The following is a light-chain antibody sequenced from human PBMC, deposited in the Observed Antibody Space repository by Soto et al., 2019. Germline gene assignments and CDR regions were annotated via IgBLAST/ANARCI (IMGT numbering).Light chain of an antibody. CDR2: EVS. Sequence: QSALTQPASVSGSPGQSITISCTGTSSDVGGYNYVSWYQQHPGKAPKLMIYEVSNRPSGVSNRLSGSKSGNTASLTISGLQAEDEADYYCSSYTRSSTRVFGGGTQLTVL. V-gene: IGLV2-14*01. CDR1: SSDVGGYNY. J-gene: IGLJ3*02. CDR3: SSYTRSSTRV.